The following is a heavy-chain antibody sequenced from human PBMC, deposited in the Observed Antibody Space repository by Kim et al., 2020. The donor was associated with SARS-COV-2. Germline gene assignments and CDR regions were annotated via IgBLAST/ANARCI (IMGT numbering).Heavy chain of an antibody. J-gene: IGHJ4*02. V-gene: IGHV3-33*08. Sequence: GGSLRLSCAASGFTFSSYGMNWVRQAPGKGLEWVAVIWDDGSSKYYADSVKGRFTISRDNSKNTLYLQMNSLRAEDTAVYYCARAEGPTVVTLGVYYWGQGTLVTVSS. D-gene: IGHD4-17*01. CDR3: ARAEGPTVVTLGVYY. CDR1: GFTFSSYG. CDR2: IWDDGSSK.